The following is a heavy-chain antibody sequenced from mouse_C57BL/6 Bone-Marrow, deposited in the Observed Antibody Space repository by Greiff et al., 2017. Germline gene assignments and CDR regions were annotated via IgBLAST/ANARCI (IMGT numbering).Heavy chain of an antibody. CDR3: ARDYYGSSAWFAY. D-gene: IGHD1-1*01. CDR2: IYPGDGDT. Sequence: VQLQQSGPELVKPGASVKISCKASGYAFSSSWMNWVQQRPGKGLEWIGRIYPGDGDTNYNGKFKGKATLTADKSSSTAYMQLSSLTSEDSAVYFCARDYYGSSAWFAYWGQGTLVTVSA. CDR1: GYAFSSSW. J-gene: IGHJ3*01. V-gene: IGHV1-82*01.